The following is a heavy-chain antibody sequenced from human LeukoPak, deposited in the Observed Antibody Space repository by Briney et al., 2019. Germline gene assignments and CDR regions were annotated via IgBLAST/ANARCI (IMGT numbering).Heavy chain of an antibody. Sequence: PSETLSLTCTVSGGSISSSSHYWGWIRQPPGKGLEWIGSMYYRGSTYHNPSLKSRVTISVDTSKNQFSLKLSSVTAADTAVYYCARDVNYCSGGSCYYYFDYWGQGTLVTVSS. CDR1: GGSISSSSHY. CDR2: MYYRGST. D-gene: IGHD2-15*01. J-gene: IGHJ4*02. V-gene: IGHV4-39*07. CDR3: ARDVNYCSGGSCYYYFDY.